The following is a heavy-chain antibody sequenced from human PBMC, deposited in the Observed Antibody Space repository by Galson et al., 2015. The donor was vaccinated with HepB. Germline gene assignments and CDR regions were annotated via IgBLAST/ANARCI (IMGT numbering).Heavy chain of an antibody. V-gene: IGHV3-23*01. CDR3: AKDYHGSGSADY. J-gene: IGHJ4*02. Sequence: SLRLSCAASGFTFSSYAMSWVRQAPGKGLEWVSAISGSGGSTYYADSVKGRFTISRDNSKNTLYLQMNSLRAEDTAVYYCAKDYHGSGSADYWGQGTLVTVSS. CDR2: ISGSGGST. CDR1: GFTFSSYA. D-gene: IGHD3-10*01.